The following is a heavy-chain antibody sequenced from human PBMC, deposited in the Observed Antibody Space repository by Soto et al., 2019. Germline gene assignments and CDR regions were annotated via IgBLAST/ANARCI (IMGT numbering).Heavy chain of an antibody. CDR1: GGSISSSSYY. D-gene: IGHD3-16*01. Sequence: SETLSLTCTVSGGSISSSSYYWGRIRQPQGQGLEWIGSIYYSGSTYYNPSLKSRVTISVNTSKNLFSLKRSSVTAADTAVYYCARVGYYYGMDVWGQGTTVTASS. J-gene: IGHJ6*02. CDR2: IYYSGST. V-gene: IGHV4-39*01. CDR3: ARVGYYYGMDV.